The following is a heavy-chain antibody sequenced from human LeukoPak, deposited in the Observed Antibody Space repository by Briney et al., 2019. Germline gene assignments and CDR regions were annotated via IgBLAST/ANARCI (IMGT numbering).Heavy chain of an antibody. CDR1: GFTFSNYE. V-gene: IGHV3-48*03. Sequence: GGSLRLSCAASGFTFSNYEMNWVRQAPGKGLEWVSYINNGGDTIYYADSVKGRFTISKDNAKNSLYLQMNSLRAEDTAVYYCARGERWLTIPGIDYWGQGTLVTASS. J-gene: IGHJ4*02. CDR2: INNGGDTI. D-gene: IGHD5-24*01. CDR3: ARGERWLTIPGIDY.